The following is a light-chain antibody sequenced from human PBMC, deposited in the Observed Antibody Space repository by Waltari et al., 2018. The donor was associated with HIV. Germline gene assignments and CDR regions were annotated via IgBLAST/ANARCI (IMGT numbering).Light chain of an antibody. J-gene: IGLJ1*01. CDR1: SSAVAGYNY. CDR2: DAS. CDR3: CSYAGSYTYV. V-gene: IGLV2-11*01. Sequence: QSALTQPRSVSGSPGQSVTISCTGTSSAVAGYNYVSWYQQHPGQAPTLLIYDASKRPSGVPDRFSGSKSGNTASLTISGLQAEDEADYYCCSYAGSYTYVFGTGTKVTVL.